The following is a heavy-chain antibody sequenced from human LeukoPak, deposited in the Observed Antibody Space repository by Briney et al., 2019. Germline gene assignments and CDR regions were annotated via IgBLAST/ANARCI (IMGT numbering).Heavy chain of an antibody. CDR3: VFYDRSGFYYGRLRY. CDR2: ISASGGST. V-gene: IGHV3-23*01. Sequence: GGSLRLSCADSGFTFSIYAMNWVRQAPGKGLEWVSGISASGGSTYYADSVRGRFTISRDNSKNTLYLQMSGLRAEDTAVYYCVFYDRSGFYYGRLRYWGQGTLVTVSS. CDR1: GFTFSIYA. J-gene: IGHJ4*02. D-gene: IGHD3-22*01.